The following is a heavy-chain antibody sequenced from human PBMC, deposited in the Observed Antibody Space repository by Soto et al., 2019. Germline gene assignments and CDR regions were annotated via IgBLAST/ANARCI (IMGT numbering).Heavy chain of an antibody. CDR2: ISGTGGTT. CDR3: ARYIPGVRYYGMDV. CDR1: GFTFSSYA. D-gene: IGHD2-2*01. Sequence: HPGGSLRLSCAASGFTFSSYAMSWVRQAPGKGLEWVSAISGTGGTTYYADSVKGRFTISRDNPRNTLHLQMNSLRAEDTAIYYCARYIPGVRYYGMDVWGQGTTVTVSS. J-gene: IGHJ6*02. V-gene: IGHV3-23*01.